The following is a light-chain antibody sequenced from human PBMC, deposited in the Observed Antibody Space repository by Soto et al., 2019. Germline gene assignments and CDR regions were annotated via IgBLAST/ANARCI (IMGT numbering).Light chain of an antibody. V-gene: IGKV1-27*01. J-gene: IGKJ4*01. CDR2: AAS. Sequence: DIQLTQSPSFLSPSIGESVTITCRASQVISTSLAWYQVKPGKAPKLLIYAASTLESGIPPRFSGSGSGTDFTLTINNLQPEDVATYYCQRYYNAPFTFGGGTKVDIK. CDR3: QRYYNAPFT. CDR1: QVISTS.